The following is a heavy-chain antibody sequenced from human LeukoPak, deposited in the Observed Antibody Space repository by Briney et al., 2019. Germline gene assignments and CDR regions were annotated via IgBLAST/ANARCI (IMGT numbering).Heavy chain of an antibody. D-gene: IGHD6-13*01. J-gene: IGHJ4*02. CDR1: GFTFSDYG. V-gene: IGHV3-48*02. CDR2: INTGSTHI. Sequence: GGSLTLSCAASGFTFSDYGMNWVRPAPGKGLAWVSHINTGSTHIQYAASVKGRFTISRDNARNSLHLQMNSLNHDDTAVYFCARDNSRWSSDCWGQGTLVSVSS. CDR3: ARDNSRWSSDC.